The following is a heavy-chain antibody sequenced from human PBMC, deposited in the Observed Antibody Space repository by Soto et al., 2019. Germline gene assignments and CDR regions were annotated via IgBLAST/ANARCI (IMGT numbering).Heavy chain of an antibody. CDR1: GYSFSSLD. CDR3: ARGVTAGVDY. CDR2: MQPRDGRT. J-gene: IGHJ4*02. Sequence: QVQLVQSGAEVREPGASVKVSCKASGYSFSSLDINWVRQTTGQGLEWMGWMQPRDGRTGYAQKFQGRVTMTRDTSINTAYMELSSLTSDDTAFYYCARGVTAGVDYWGQGTLVIVSS. V-gene: IGHV1-8*01. D-gene: IGHD1-26*01.